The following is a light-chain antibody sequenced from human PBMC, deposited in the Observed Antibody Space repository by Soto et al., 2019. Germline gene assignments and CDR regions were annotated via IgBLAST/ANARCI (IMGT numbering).Light chain of an antibody. Sequence: DIQMTQSPSTLSSSVGDRVTITCRASQTISTWLSWYQQKPVRAPKLLIYNASSLESGVPSRFSGSGYGTDFTLTISSLQPDDFATYYCQQYNSYWTFGQGTKVDIK. J-gene: IGKJ1*01. CDR1: QTISTW. CDR3: QQYNSYWT. CDR2: NAS. V-gene: IGKV1-5*03.